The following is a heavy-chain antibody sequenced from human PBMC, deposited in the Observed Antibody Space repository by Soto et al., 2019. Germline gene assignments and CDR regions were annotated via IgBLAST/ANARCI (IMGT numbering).Heavy chain of an antibody. CDR3: ARGRSEYQLLWVAFDI. CDR2: MNPNSGNT. D-gene: IGHD2-2*01. V-gene: IGHV1-8*01. CDR1: GYTFTSYD. Sequence: ASVKVSCKASGYTFTSYDINWVRQATGQGLEWMGWMNPNSGNTGYAQKFQGRVTMTRNTSISTAYMELSSLRSEDTAVYYCARGRSEYQLLWVAFDIWGQGTMVTVSS. J-gene: IGHJ3*02.